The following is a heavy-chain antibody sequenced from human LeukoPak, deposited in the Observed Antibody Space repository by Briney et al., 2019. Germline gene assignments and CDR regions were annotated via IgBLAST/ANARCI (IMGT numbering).Heavy chain of an antibody. J-gene: IGHJ3*02. D-gene: IGHD1-26*01. Sequence: KSSETLSLTCTVSGYSISSGYYWGWIRQPPGKGLEWIGSIYHSGSTYYNPSLKSRVTISVDTSKNQFSLKLSSVTAADTAVYYCARAQLTYSGHDAFVIWGQGTMVTVSS. CDR1: GYSISSGYY. CDR3: ARAQLTYSGHDAFVI. V-gene: IGHV4-38-2*02. CDR2: IYHSGST.